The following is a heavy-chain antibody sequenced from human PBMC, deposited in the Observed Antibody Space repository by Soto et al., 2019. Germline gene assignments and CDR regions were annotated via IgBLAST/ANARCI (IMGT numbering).Heavy chain of an antibody. Sequence: SETLSLTCGISGGSISSSNWWTWVRQPPGKGLEWIGEIYHSGSTNYNPSLQSRVTILIDKSKNQFSLTLTFVTAADTAVYYCARVPYYFDSSGYPGYGMDVWGQGTTVTVSS. CDR1: GGSISSSNW. J-gene: IGHJ6*02. CDR2: IYHSGST. CDR3: ARVPYYFDSSGYPGYGMDV. V-gene: IGHV4-4*02. D-gene: IGHD3-22*01.